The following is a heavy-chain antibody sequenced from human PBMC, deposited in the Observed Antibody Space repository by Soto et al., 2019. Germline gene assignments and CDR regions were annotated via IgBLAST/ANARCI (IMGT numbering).Heavy chain of an antibody. J-gene: IGHJ4*02. CDR1: GFTFSTHS. V-gene: IGHV3-48*01. CDR3: VGEVGFQLIY. CDR2: ITSSSVTM. Sequence: EVQLVESGGGLVQPGGSLRLSCAASGFTFSTHSMNWVRQAPGKGLEWISYITSSSVTMYADSVKGRFTISRDKAKNSLYLQMNSLRAEDTAVYFCVGEVGFQLIYWGQGTLVTVSS. D-gene: IGHD2-2*01.